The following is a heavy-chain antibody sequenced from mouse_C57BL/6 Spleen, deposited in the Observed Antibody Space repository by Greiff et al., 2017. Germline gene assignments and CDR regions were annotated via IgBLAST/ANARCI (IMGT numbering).Heavy chain of an antibody. Sequence: EVQLVESEGGLVQPGSSMKLSCTASGFTFSDYYMAWFRQVPEKGLEWVANINYDGSSTYYLDSLKSRFIISRDNAKNILYLQMSSLKSEDTATYYCARDLNDSYPYYFDDWGQGTTLTVSS. D-gene: IGHD2-3*01. V-gene: IGHV5-16*01. CDR2: INYDGSST. J-gene: IGHJ2*01. CDR1: GFTFSDYY. CDR3: ARDLNDSYPYYFDD.